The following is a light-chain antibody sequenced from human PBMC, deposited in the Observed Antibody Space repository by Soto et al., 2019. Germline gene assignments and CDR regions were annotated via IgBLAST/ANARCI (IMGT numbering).Light chain of an antibody. Sequence: EIVLTQSPGTLSLSPGERATLSCRASQSVSSSYLAWYQQKPGQAPRLVIYLASNRATGIPDRFSGSGSGTDFTLTINRLEPEDFAVYYCQQYSSSPRTFGQGTKVVIK. CDR2: LAS. CDR1: QSVSSSY. J-gene: IGKJ1*01. CDR3: QQYSSSPRT. V-gene: IGKV3-20*01.